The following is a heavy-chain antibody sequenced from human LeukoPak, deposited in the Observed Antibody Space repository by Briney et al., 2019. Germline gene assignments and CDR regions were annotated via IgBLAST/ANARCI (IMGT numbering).Heavy chain of an antibody. D-gene: IGHD1-14*01. V-gene: IGHV4-39*01. J-gene: IGHJ4*02. CDR1: GGSISSSSYY. Sequence: SETLSLTCTVSGGSISSSSYYWGWIRQPPGKGVARIGSIYYSGSTYYNPSLKSRVTISVDTSKNQFSLKLSSVTAADTAVYYCDSLTTYFDYWGQGTLVTVSS. CDR3: DSLTTYFDY. CDR2: IYYSGST.